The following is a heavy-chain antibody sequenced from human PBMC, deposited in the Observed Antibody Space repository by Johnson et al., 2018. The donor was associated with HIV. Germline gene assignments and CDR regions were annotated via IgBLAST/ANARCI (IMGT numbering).Heavy chain of an antibody. Sequence: QVQLVESGGGVVQPERSVRLSCSASGFTFSRHAMHWVRQAPGKGLEWVACISYDGSNKYYVDSVKGRFTISRDNSKNTLYLQMNSLRAEDTAVYCCAKGGQWELLAAFDIWGQGTMVTVSS. CDR3: AKGGQWELLAAFDI. CDR2: ISYDGSNK. J-gene: IGHJ3*02. V-gene: IGHV3-30*04. CDR1: GFTFSRHA. D-gene: IGHD1-26*01.